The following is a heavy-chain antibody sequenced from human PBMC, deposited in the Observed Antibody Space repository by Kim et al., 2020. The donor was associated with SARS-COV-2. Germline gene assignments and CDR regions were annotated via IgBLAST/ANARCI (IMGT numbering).Heavy chain of an antibody. J-gene: IGHJ4*02. V-gene: IGHV3-30*05. Sequence: SNRYYAASVKGRFTISRDNSKSTRYLQMSSLRAEGTAVYYCASEVLTFDYWGQGTLVTVSS. D-gene: IGHD7-27*01. CDR2: SNR. CDR3: ASEVLTFDY.